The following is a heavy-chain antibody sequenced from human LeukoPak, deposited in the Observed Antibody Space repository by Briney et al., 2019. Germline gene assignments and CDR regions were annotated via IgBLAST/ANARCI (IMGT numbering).Heavy chain of an antibody. CDR1: GFTFSSCS. J-gene: IGHJ4*02. Sequence: GGSLRLSCAASGFTFSSCSMNWVRQVSGKGLEWVSGINGNGGSTYYADSVKGRFTISRDDSKNTLYLQMNSLRADDTAVYYCAKAYSASPGGYFDYWGQGALVTVSS. V-gene: IGHV3-23*01. CDR3: AKAYSASPGGYFDY. D-gene: IGHD1-26*01. CDR2: INGNGGST.